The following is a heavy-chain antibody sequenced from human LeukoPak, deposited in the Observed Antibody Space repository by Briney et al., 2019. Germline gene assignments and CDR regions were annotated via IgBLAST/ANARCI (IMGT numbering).Heavy chain of an antibody. CDR3: ARRTVIGDFDY. J-gene: IGHJ4*02. Sequence: SETLSLTCAVYGGSFSGYYWSWIRQPPGKGLEWIGEINHSGSTNYNPSLKSRVTISVDKSKNQFSLKLSSVTAADTAVYYCARRTVIGDFDYWGQGTLVTVSS. CDR2: INHSGST. V-gene: IGHV4-34*01. CDR1: GGSFSGYY. D-gene: IGHD2-21*01.